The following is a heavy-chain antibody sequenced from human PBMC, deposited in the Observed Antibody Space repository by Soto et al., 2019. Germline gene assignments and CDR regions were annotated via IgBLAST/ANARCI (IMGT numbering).Heavy chain of an antibody. J-gene: IGHJ4*02. V-gene: IGHV1-69*08. Sequence: QVQLVQSGAEVQKPGSSVKVSCKASGGTFSSYTITWVRQAPGQGLEWLGRIIPIFGVTNYAQKFQDRVTITADRSTTTAYMELSRPRSEDTAVYYCVRDWESTTQTWGFGDSWGQGTLVTVSS. D-gene: IGHD1-1*01. CDR2: IIPIFGVT. CDR3: VRDWESTTQTWGFGDS. CDR1: GGTFSSYT.